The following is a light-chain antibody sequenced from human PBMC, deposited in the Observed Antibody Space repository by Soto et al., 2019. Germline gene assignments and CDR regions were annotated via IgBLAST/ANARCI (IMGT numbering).Light chain of an antibody. CDR1: SGYSTYA. J-gene: IGLJ3*02. V-gene: IGLV4-69*01. CDR3: QTWGTGTWV. CDR2: LNSDGSH. Sequence: QLVLTQSPSASASLGASVQLTCTLSSGYSTYAIAWHQQQPEKGPRYLMKLNSDGSHSKGDGIPDRFSGSSSGAERYLTTSSLQSEDEADYYCQTWGTGTWVFGGGTQLTVL.